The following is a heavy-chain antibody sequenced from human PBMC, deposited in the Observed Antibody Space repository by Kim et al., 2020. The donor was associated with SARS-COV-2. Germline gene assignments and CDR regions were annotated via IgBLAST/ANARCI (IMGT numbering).Heavy chain of an antibody. CDR2: ISSSGSTI. CDR1: GFTFSDYY. Sequence: GGSLRLSCAASGFTFSDYYMSWIRQAPGKGLEWVSYISSSGSTIYYAYSVKGRFTISRDNAKNSLYLQMNSLRAEDTAVYYCARDRYCSGGSCYSTRGLDYWGQGTLVTVSS. D-gene: IGHD2-15*01. CDR3: ARDRYCSGGSCYSTRGLDY. V-gene: IGHV3-11*04. J-gene: IGHJ4*02.